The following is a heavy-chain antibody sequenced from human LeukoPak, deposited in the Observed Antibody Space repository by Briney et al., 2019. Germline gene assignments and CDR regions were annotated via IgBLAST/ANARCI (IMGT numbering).Heavy chain of an antibody. CDR1: GYTFTDYY. V-gene: IGHV1-2*02. D-gene: IGHD3-22*01. J-gene: IGHJ4*02. Sequence: ASVKVPCKASGYTFTDYYMHWVRQAPGQGLEWMGWINPNSGGTNYAQKFQGRVTMTRDTSISTAYMELSRLRSDDTAVYYCARVYYDSSSDTTFDYWGQGTLVTVSS. CDR2: INPNSGGT. CDR3: ARVYYDSSSDTTFDY.